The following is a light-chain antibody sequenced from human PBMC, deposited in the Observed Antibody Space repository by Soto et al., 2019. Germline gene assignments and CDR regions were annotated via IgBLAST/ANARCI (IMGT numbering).Light chain of an antibody. CDR2: EVF. CDR1: NSDVGGYNY. J-gene: IGLJ1*01. Sequence: SVLTQPASVSGSPGQSITIPCTGTNSDVGGYNYVSWYQHHPGKAPKLMIYEVFNRPSGVSSRFSGSKSGSTASLTISGLQAEDEADYYCSSYTTTSTLYVFGTGTKVT. V-gene: IGLV2-14*01. CDR3: SSYTTTSTLYV.